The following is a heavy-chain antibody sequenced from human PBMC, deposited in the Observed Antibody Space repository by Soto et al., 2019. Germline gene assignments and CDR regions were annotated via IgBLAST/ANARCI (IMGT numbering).Heavy chain of an antibody. D-gene: IGHD3-3*01. V-gene: IGHV4-31*03. CDR2: IYYSGST. CDR3: ARGVLRFLEWLNWFDP. CDR1: GGSISSGGYY. J-gene: IGHJ5*02. Sequence: QVQLQESGPGLVKPSQTLSLTCTVSGGSISSGGYYWSWIRQHPGKGLEWIGYIYYSGSTYYNPSLKCRVTISVDTSKNQFSLKLRSVTAADTAVYYWARGVLRFLEWLNWFDPWGQGTLVTVSS.